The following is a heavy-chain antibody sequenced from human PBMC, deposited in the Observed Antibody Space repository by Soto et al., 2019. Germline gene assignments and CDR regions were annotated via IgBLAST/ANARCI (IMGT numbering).Heavy chain of an antibody. D-gene: IGHD6-6*01. CDR1: GFTFSSYA. CDR2: MTDSGDST. Sequence: EVQLLESGGGLEQPGGSLRLSCAASGFTFSSYAMSWVRQAPVKGLEWVSAMTDSGDSTYHADSVRARFTISRDNSKNTLDLQMNSLRAEDTAVYYCVKGSRSSRPYYFDYWGQGTLVTVSS. J-gene: IGHJ4*02. CDR3: VKGSRSSRPYYFDY. V-gene: IGHV3-23*01.